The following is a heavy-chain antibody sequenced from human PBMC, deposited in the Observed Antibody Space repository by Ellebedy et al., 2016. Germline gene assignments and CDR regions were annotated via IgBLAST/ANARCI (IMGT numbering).Heavy chain of an antibody. D-gene: IGHD2-21*01. CDR2: LSGSGPKT. Sequence: GESLKISCAASGFTFKTYAMSWVRQAPGEGLEWVSTLSGSGPKTYYADSVQGRFTISRDNSKSTLYLQMNSLRAEDTAVYYWAKHETDGDYYFDLWGRGTLVTVSS. CDR3: AKHETDGDYYFDL. V-gene: IGHV3-23*01. CDR1: GFTFKTYA. J-gene: IGHJ2*01.